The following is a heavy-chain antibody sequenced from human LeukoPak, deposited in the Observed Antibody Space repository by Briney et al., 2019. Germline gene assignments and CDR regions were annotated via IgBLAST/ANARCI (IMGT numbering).Heavy chain of an antibody. J-gene: IGHJ4*02. CDR1: GFTFSSYA. CDR3: ARDHYLVLEWPVPSGYFDY. Sequence: GGSLRLSCAASGFTFSSYAMHWVRQAPGKGLEWVAVISYDGSNKYYADSVKGRFTISRDNSKNTLYLQMNSLRAEDTAVYYCARDHYLVLEWPVPSGYFDYWGQGTLVTVSS. CDR2: ISYDGSNK. V-gene: IGHV3-30-3*01. D-gene: IGHD3-3*01.